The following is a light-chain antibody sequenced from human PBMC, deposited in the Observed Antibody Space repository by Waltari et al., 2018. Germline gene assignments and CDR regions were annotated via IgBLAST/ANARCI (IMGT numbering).Light chain of an antibody. CDR2: VNSDGRH. Sequence: QLVLTQSPSASASLGASVKLTCTLSSGHTSNVIAWLQQQAGKGPRFLMKVNSDGRHSKGDEIPDRFSCSSSGAERYLSISSLQSEHDADYYCQTGCHGTWVFGGGTKVTVL. J-gene: IGLJ3*02. CDR1: SGHTSNV. V-gene: IGLV4-69*01. CDR3: QTGCHGTWV.